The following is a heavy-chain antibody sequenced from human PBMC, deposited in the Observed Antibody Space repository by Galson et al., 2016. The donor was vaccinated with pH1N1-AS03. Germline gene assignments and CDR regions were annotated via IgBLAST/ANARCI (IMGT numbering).Heavy chain of an antibody. V-gene: IGHV3-64*01. CDR3: ARGPVSYSNYWFPPPDY. J-gene: IGHJ4*02. D-gene: IGHD6-13*01. Sequence: SLRLSCPASGFTFSSYAMYWVRQAPGKGLEYVSAISGNGVSTYYANSVKGRFTISRDNSKNTLYLQMGSLRAEDMAVYYCARGPVSYSNYWFPPPDYWGQGTLVTVSS. CDR1: GFTFSSYA. CDR2: ISGNGVST.